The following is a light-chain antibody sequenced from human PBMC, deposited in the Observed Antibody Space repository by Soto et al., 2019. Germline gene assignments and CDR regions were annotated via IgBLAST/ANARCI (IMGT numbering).Light chain of an antibody. CDR3: QQYGSSPLT. CDR1: ESASSSY. Sequence: EIVLTQSPGTLSLSPGERATLSCRASESASSSYLAWYQQKPGQAPRLLTYDASSSAAGIPERFSGSGSGTDLSLTISRLEPEECAVYCCQQYGSSPLTFGGGTKVEIK. V-gene: IGKV3-20*01. CDR2: DAS. J-gene: IGKJ4*02.